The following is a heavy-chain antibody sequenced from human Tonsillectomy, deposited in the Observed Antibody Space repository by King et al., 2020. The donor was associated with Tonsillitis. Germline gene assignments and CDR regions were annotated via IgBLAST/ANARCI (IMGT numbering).Heavy chain of an antibody. V-gene: IGHV3-7*01. J-gene: IGHJ4*02. CDR1: GFTFSSYW. CDR3: ARDMGGTYYPKIFDY. Sequence: QLVQSGGGLVQPGGSLRLSCAASGFTFSSYWMSWVRQAPGKGLEWVANIKQDGSEKYNVDSVKGRFTISRDHAKNSMYLQMSSLRAEATAVYYCARDMGGTYYPKIFDYWGQGTLVTVSS. CDR2: IKQDGSEK. D-gene: IGHD1-26*01.